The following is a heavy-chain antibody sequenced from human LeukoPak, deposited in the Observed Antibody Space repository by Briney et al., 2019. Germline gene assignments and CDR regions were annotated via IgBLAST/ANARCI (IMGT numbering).Heavy chain of an antibody. CDR2: ISSSGSTI. Sequence: KSGGSLRLSCEASGFIFSSDYMTWVRQVPGKGLEWVSYISSSGSTIYYADSVKGRFTISRDNAKNSLYLQMNSLRAEDTAVYYCARDDYGRTFDYWGQGTLVTVSS. V-gene: IGHV3-11*04. J-gene: IGHJ4*02. CDR1: GFIFSSDY. D-gene: IGHD4/OR15-4a*01. CDR3: ARDDYGRTFDY.